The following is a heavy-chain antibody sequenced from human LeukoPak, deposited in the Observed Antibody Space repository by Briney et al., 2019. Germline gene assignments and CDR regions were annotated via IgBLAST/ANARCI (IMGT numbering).Heavy chain of an antibody. CDR1: GYIFSGYY. CDR3: ARDSEVATIDFDY. D-gene: IGHD5-24*01. J-gene: IGHJ4*02. CDR2: IHPNNGGT. Sequence: ASVKVSCKASGYIFSGYYIHWVRQAPGQGLEWMGWIHPNNGGTNYAQKFKGRVTMTRDTSISTAFMDLSMLTSDDTAVYYRARDSEVATIDFDYWGQGTLVTVSS. V-gene: IGHV1-2*02.